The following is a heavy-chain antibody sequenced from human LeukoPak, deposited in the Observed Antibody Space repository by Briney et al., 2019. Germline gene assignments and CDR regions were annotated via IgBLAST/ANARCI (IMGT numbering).Heavy chain of an antibody. J-gene: IGHJ4*02. Sequence: PSETLSLTCTVSGGSIRSSYYYWGWIRQPPGKGLEWIGYIYYSGSTNYNPSLKSRVTISVDTSKNQFSLKLSSVTAADTAVYYCARRCSGGSCYYYFDYWGQGTLVTVSS. CDR2: IYYSGST. CDR3: ARRCSGGSCYYYFDY. D-gene: IGHD2-15*01. CDR1: GGSIRSSYYY. V-gene: IGHV4-61*05.